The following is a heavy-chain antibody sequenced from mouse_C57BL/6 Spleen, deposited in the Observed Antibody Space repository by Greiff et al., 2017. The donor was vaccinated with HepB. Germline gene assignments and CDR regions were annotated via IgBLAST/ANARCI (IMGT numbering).Heavy chain of an antibody. Sequence: QVQLQQSGAELARPGASVKMSCKASGFTFTSYTMHWVKQRPGQGLEWIGYINPSSGYTKYNQKFKDKATLTADKSSSTAYMQLSSLTSEDSAVYYCARGSNLYWYFDVWGTGTTVTVSS. CDR1: GFTFTSYT. V-gene: IGHV1-4*01. CDR2: INPSSGYT. D-gene: IGHD2-5*01. J-gene: IGHJ1*03. CDR3: ARGSNLYWYFDV.